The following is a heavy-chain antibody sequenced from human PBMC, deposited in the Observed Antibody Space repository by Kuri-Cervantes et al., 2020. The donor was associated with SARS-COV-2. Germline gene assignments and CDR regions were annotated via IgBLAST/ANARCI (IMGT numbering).Heavy chain of an antibody. CDR3: ARAPPFWTGYSNDY. CDR1: GGSVSANNYY. J-gene: IGHJ4*02. D-gene: IGHD3/OR15-3a*01. Sequence: SETLSLTCTVSGGSVSANNYYWSWMRQPPGKGLEWIGEIDHSGNTNYNPSLKDRITISIDTSQNQFSLKLTSVTAADTAVYYCARAPPFWTGYSNDYWGQGTLVTVSS. V-gene: IGHV4-39*07. CDR2: IDHSGNT.